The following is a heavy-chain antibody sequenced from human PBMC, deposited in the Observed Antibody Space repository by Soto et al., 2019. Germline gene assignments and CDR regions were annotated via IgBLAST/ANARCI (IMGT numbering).Heavy chain of an antibody. CDR2: INPSGGIT. CDR3: AIVGQLGYFYYYYYGMDV. J-gene: IGHJ6*02. V-gene: IGHV1-46*01. CDR1: GYTLTSYY. Sequence: ASVKVSCKASGYTLTSYYLHWVRQAPGQGPEWMGIINPSGGITNDAQKFQDRVTMTSDTSTSTVYMELSSLRSEDTAVYYCAIVGQLGYFYYYYYGMDVWGQGTTVTVSS. D-gene: IGHD6-6*01.